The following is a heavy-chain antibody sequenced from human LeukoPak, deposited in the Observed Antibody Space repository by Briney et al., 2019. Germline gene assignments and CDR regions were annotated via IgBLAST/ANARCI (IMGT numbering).Heavy chain of an antibody. CDR1: GFTFSSYG. Sequence: GGSLRLSCAASGFTFSSYGMHWVRQAPGKGLEWVAVIWYDGSNKYYADSVKGRFTISRDNSKNTLYLQMNSLRAEDTAVYYCARATTVTPYLYYFDYWGQGALVTVSS. V-gene: IGHV3-33*01. CDR3: ARATTVTPYLYYFDY. D-gene: IGHD4-17*01. CDR2: IWYDGSNK. J-gene: IGHJ4*02.